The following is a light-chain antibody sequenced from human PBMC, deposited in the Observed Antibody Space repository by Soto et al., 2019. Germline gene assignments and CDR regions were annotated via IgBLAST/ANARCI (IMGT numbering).Light chain of an antibody. J-gene: IGKJ4*01. Sequence: EIVLTQPPTTLSLSPGERATLSCRASQSVSSYLAWYQQKPGQAPRLLIYDASNRATGIPARFSGSGSGTDFTLTISSLEPEDFAVYYCQQRSNWPPLTFGGGTEVEIK. CDR3: QQRSNWPPLT. CDR2: DAS. CDR1: QSVSSY. V-gene: IGKV3-11*01.